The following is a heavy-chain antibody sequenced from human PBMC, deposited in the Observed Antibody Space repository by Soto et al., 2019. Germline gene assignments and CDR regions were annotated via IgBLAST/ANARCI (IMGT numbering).Heavy chain of an antibody. J-gene: IGHJ4*02. V-gene: IGHV3-23*01. D-gene: IGHD2-15*01. CDR1: GFTFSSYA. Sequence: EVQLLESGGGLVQPGGSLRLSCAASGFTFSSYAMSWVRQAPGKGLEWVSAISGSGGSTYYADSVKGRFTISRDNYKNTLYGQKNSLRAEDTAVYYCAPDDQGGGGRELYYFDYWGQGTLVTVSS. CDR2: ISGSGGST. CDR3: APDDQGGGGRELYYFDY.